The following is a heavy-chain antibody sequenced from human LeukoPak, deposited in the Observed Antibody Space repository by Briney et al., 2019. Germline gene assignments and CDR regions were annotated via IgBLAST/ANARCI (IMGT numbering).Heavy chain of an antibody. D-gene: IGHD3-9*01. J-gene: IGHJ5*02. Sequence: SETLSPTCTVSGGSISSSSYYWGWIRQPPVKGLEWIGSIYYSGSTYYNPSLKSRITISVDTSKNQFSLKLSSVTAAATAVYYCARDSIRYFESNWFDPWGQGTLVTVSS. CDR2: IYYSGST. CDR3: ARDSIRYFESNWFDP. CDR1: GGSISSSSYY. V-gene: IGHV4-39*07.